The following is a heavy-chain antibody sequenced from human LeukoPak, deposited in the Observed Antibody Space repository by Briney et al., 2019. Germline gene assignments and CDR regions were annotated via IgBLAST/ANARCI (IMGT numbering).Heavy chain of an antibody. V-gene: IGHV3-48*03. CDR2: ITDNGRKI. D-gene: IGHD6-19*01. CDR1: GFTFTSYE. CDR3: ARDNSGWSLDP. Sequence: PGGSLRLSCAASGFTFTSYEMNWVRQAPGKGLEWVSYITDNGRKIYYVDSVKGRFTMSRDNAKNSLYLQMNSLRTEDTAIYYCARDNSGWSLDPWGQGTLVTVSS. J-gene: IGHJ5*02.